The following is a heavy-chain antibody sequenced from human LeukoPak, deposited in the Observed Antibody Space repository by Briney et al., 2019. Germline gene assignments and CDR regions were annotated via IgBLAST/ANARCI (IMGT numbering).Heavy chain of an antibody. D-gene: IGHD3-22*01. J-gene: IGHJ4*02. Sequence: ASVKVSCKASGYTFTSYYMHWVRRAPGQGLEWMGIINPSGVTTNYAQKFQGRVTMTRDTSTSTVYMELSSLTSEDTAVYYCARDPYDSSGYYYFDYWGQGTLVTVSS. CDR3: ARDPYDSSGYYYFDY. CDR1: GYTFTSYY. CDR2: INPSGVTT. V-gene: IGHV1-46*01.